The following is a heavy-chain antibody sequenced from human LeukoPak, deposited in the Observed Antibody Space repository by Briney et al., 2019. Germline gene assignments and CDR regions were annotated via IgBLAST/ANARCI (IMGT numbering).Heavy chain of an antibody. J-gene: IGHJ4*02. CDR3: AKLVTRAWNFGY. V-gene: IGHV3-23*01. CDR1: GFTFSNYA. Sequence: PGGSLRLSCAASGFTFSNYAMSWVRQAPGKGLEWVSGISGSGGSKYYADSVKGRFTISRDNSKNTLYLQVNSLRAEDTAVYYCAKLVTRAWNFGYWGQGTLVTVSS. CDR2: ISGSGGSK. D-gene: IGHD4-11*01.